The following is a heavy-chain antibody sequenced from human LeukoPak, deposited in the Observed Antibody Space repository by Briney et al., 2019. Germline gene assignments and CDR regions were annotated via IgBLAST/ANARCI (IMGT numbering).Heavy chain of an antibody. CDR1: GGSFGGYY. CDR2: INHSGRT. CDR3: ARRPGSKAPGGVWAYNWFDP. Sequence: SETLSLTCAVYGGSFGGYYWSWIRQPPGKGLGWIGEINHSGRTTYNPSLKSRVTISVDTPKNHFSLKLSSVTAADTAVYYCARRPGSKAPGGVWAYNWFDPWGQGTLVTVSS. D-gene: IGHD2-8*02. J-gene: IGHJ5*02. V-gene: IGHV4-34*01.